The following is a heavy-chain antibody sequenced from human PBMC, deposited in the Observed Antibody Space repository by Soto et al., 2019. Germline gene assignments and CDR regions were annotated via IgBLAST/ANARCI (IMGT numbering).Heavy chain of an antibody. Sequence: ASVKVSCKASGYTFTSYGITWVRQAPGQGLEWMGWISAGNGNTKHAQKFQDRVTITRDTSTSTAYMELRSLRSEDTAVYYCARGRYIAAAGSLFDYWGQGTLVTVSS. CDR1: GYTFTSYG. D-gene: IGHD6-13*01. J-gene: IGHJ4*02. CDR3: ARGRYIAAAGSLFDY. V-gene: IGHV1-18*01. CDR2: ISAGNGNT.